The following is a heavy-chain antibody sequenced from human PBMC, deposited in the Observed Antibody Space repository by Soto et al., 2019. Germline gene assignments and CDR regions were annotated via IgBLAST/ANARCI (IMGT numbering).Heavy chain of an antibody. CDR3: ASDLGYCSGGSCYNWFDP. CDR1: GGSFSGYY. V-gene: IGHV4-34*01. J-gene: IGHJ5*02. Sequence: PSETLSLTCAVYGGSFSGYYWSWFRQPPGKGLEWIGEINHSGSTNYNPSLKSRVAISVDTSKNQFSLKLSSVTAADTAVYYCASDLGYCSGGSCYNWFDPWGQGTLVTVSS. CDR2: INHSGST. D-gene: IGHD2-15*01.